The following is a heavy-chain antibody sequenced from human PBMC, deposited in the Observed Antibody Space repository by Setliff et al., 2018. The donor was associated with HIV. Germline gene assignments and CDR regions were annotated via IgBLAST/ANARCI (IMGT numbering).Heavy chain of an antibody. D-gene: IGHD3-22*01. V-gene: IGHV3-21*04. CDR2: ISSSGSFI. CDR1: GCTFSPCT. J-gene: IGHJ4*02. CDR3: AKGFSRIVAVISDY. Sequence: PGGSLRLSCAVSGCTFSPCTMNWVRQAPGKGLEWVASISSSGSFIYYADSVKGRFTISRDNSKNTLYLQMNSLRAEDTAIYYCAKGFSRIVAVISDYWGLGTLVTVSS.